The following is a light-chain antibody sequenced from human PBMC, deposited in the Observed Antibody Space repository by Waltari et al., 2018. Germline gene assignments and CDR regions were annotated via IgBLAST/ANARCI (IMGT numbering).Light chain of an antibody. CDR3: LIWHNNAYV. V-gene: IGLV5-45*01. CDR2: YRSDSDT. J-gene: IGLJ1*01. Sequence: QAVVTQPASVSASLGSSASLTCPLNSGITFAIYSIYCYQQGPGIPPHYLRNYRSDSDTQQGSGVPSRFSGSKDAAANAGILLISGLQPEDEADYYCLIWHNNAYVFGTGTKVTVL. CDR1: SGITFAIYS.